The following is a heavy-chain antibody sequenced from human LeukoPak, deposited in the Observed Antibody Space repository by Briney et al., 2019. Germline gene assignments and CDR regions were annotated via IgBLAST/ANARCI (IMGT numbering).Heavy chain of an antibody. Sequence: SETLSLTCAVYGGSFSDYYWNWIRQPPGKGLEWIGEINHSGSTNYNPSLKSRVTISVDTSKNQFSLKLSSVTAADTAVYYCAVNYYGSGSYYDYWGQGTLVTVSS. CDR2: INHSGST. CDR3: AVNYYGSGSYYDY. CDR1: GGSFSDYY. D-gene: IGHD3-10*01. J-gene: IGHJ4*02. V-gene: IGHV4-34*01.